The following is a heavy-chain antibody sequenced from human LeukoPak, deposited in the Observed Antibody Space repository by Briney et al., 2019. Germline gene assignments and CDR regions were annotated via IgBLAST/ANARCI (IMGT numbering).Heavy chain of an antibody. Sequence: PGRSLRLSCTASGFTFDDYAMHWVRQVPGKGLEWVSRISWNSVDITYADSVKGRFTISRDNAKDSLYLQMNSLRAEDTAFYYCAKEGAWSTSGPFDYWGQGTLVPVSS. D-gene: IGHD2-8*01. J-gene: IGHJ4*02. CDR3: AKEGAWSTSGPFDY. CDR1: GFTFDDYA. CDR2: ISWNSVDI. V-gene: IGHV3-9*01.